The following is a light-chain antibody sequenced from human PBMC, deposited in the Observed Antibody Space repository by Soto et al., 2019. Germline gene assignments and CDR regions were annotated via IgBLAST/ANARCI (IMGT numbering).Light chain of an antibody. CDR3: QQVNSYPIT. CDR1: QGISSS. J-gene: IGKJ5*01. V-gene: IGKV1-9*01. Sequence: IQLTKSPSSLSASICDRVTITCRASQGISSSLAWYQQEPGKAPKLLIYEASTLQSGVPSRFSGSYSGTEFTLTITSLQPEDFATYYCQQVNSYPITVGQGTRLEIK. CDR2: EAS.